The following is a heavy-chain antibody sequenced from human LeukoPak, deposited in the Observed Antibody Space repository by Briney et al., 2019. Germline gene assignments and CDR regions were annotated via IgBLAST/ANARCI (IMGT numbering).Heavy chain of an antibody. V-gene: IGHV4-30-2*01. CDR2: IYHSGST. D-gene: IGHD1-26*01. CDR1: GGSISSGGFY. CDR3: ARGYSGSYGNWFDP. J-gene: IGHJ5*02. Sequence: SETLSLTCTVSGGSISSGGFYWTLIRQPPGKGLEWIGYIYHSGSTYYSPSLKSRVTISVDRSKNQFSLKLTSVTAADTAVYYCARGYSGSYGNWFDPWGQGTLVTVSS.